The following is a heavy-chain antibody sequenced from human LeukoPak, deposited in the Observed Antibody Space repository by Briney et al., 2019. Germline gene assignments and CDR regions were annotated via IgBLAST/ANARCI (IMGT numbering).Heavy chain of an antibody. CDR1: GFTFSSYA. Sequence: GGSLRLSCAASGFTFSSYAMSWVRQAPGKGLEWVAAISNSGGDTFYSDSGKGRFTIARDNSKNTLYLQMNSLRVDDTAVYYCAQQLGYCSGGTCYFTYWGQGTLVTVSS. D-gene: IGHD2-15*01. CDR2: ISNSGGDT. J-gene: IGHJ1*01. V-gene: IGHV3-23*01. CDR3: AQQLGYCSGGTCYFTY.